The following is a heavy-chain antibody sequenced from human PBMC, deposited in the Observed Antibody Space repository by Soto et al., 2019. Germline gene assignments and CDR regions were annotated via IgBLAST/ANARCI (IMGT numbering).Heavy chain of an antibody. CDR2: IYSGGST. Sequence: EVQLVESGGGLIQPGGSLRLSCAASGFTVSSNYMSWVRQAPGKGLEWVSVIYSGGSTYYADSVKGRFTISRDNSKSTLYLQMNSLRAEDRAVYYCARDRVESGYPEYFQHWGQGTLVTVSS. CDR1: GFTVSSNY. CDR3: ARDRVESGYPEYFQH. J-gene: IGHJ1*01. D-gene: IGHD3-22*01. V-gene: IGHV3-53*01.